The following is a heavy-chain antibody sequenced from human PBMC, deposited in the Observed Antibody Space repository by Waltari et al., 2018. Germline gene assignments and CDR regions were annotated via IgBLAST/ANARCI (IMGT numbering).Heavy chain of an antibody. CDR3: ARGSAGYVRVWDL. V-gene: IGHV3-7*03. J-gene: IGHJ1*01. CDR2: IKWDGSAT. CDR1: GFPFPGPW. Sequence: EAQLVESGGGLVQPGGSLRLSCAASGFPFPGPWLPWVRRAPGKGLEWVANIKWDGSATWYAESLSGRFIISRDNARSSLFLQINSPSAEDTAIYYCARGSAGYVRVWDLWGQGTSVTVSS. D-gene: IGHD2-2*01.